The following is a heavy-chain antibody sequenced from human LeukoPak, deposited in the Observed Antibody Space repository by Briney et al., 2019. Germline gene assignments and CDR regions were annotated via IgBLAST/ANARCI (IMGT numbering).Heavy chain of an antibody. Sequence: PGGSLRLSCAASGFTFSSYSMHWVRQAPGKGLEWVAFIRYDGSNKYYADSVKGRFTISRDNSKNTLYLQMNSLRAEDTAVYYCAKVMRGFWSGYDYFDYWGQGTLVTVSS. V-gene: IGHV3-30*02. D-gene: IGHD3-3*01. J-gene: IGHJ4*02. CDR3: AKVMRGFWSGYDYFDY. CDR1: GFTFSSYS. CDR2: IRYDGSNK.